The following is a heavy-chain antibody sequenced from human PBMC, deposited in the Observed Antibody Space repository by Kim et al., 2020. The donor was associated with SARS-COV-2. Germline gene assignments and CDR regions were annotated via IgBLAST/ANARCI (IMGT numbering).Heavy chain of an antibody. V-gene: IGHV1-69*04. CDR1: GGTFSSYA. Sequence: SVKVSCKASGGTFSSYAISWVRQAPGQGLEWMGRIIPILGIANYAQKFQGRVTITADTSTSTAYMELSSLRSEDTAVYYCARGRAYDSSVYYPPYFQRWGRGTLVTVSS. D-gene: IGHD3-22*01. J-gene: IGHJ1*01. CDR2: IIPILGIA. CDR3: ARGRAYDSSVYYPPYFQR.